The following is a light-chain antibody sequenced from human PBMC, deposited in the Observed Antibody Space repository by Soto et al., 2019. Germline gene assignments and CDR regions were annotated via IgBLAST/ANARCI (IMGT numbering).Light chain of an antibody. J-gene: IGKJ4*01. V-gene: IGKV3-11*01. Sequence: EIVLTQSPATLSLSPGERATLSCRASQSVRSYLAWYQQKPGQPPRLLIYDASNRGTGIPARFSGSGSGTDFTLTISRLEPDDFAVYYCQQRSDWLTFGGGTKVEIK. CDR3: QQRSDWLT. CDR1: QSVRSY. CDR2: DAS.